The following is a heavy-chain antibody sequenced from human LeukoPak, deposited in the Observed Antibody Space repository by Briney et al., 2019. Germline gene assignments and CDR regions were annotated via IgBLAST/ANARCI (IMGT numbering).Heavy chain of an antibody. Sequence: SETLSLTCAVYGGSFSGYYWSWIRQPPGKGLEWSGEINHSGSTNYNPSLKSRVTISVDTSKNQFSLKLSSVTAADTAVYYCARVRSGSYSFGYYFDYWGQGTLVTVSS. V-gene: IGHV4-34*01. CDR1: GGSFSGYY. J-gene: IGHJ4*02. D-gene: IGHD1-26*01. CDR3: ARVRSGSYSFGYYFDY. CDR2: INHSGST.